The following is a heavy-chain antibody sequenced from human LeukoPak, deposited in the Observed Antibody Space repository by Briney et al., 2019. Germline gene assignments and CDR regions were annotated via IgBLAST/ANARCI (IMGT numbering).Heavy chain of an antibody. CDR1: GYTFTAYY. D-gene: IGHD5-12*01. CDR2: INPNSGGA. V-gene: IGHV1-2*02. CDR3: ARGGDRGYDYCLDY. J-gene: IGHJ4*02. Sequence: ASVKVSCKASGYTFTAYYMHWVRQAPGQGLEWMGWINPNSGGANSAQKFQGRVTMTRDTSISTAYMELSSLRSDDTAVYYCARGGDRGYDYCLDYWGQGTLVTVSS.